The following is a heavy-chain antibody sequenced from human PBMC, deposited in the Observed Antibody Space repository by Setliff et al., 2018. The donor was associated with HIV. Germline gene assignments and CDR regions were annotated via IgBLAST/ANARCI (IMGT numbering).Heavy chain of an antibody. CDR2: ISWDRYTT. D-gene: IGHD1-1*01. CDR3: AKEGRTTSAFDV. Sequence: GGSLRLSCVASGFRFSTYGMHWVRQGPGKTLEWVSLISWDRYTTNYADSVKGRFAISRDNSKNSLYLQMNSLRFEDTALYYCAKEGRTTSAFDVWGQGTMVTVSS. V-gene: IGHV3-43D*04. CDR1: GFRFSTYG. J-gene: IGHJ3*01.